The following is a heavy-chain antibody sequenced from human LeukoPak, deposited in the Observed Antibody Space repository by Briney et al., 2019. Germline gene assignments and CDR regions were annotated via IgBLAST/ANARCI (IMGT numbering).Heavy chain of an antibody. CDR2: ISSSSSYI. V-gene: IGHV3-21*04. CDR1: GFTFSSYS. CDR3: AKDRSSGSGSSPFDY. D-gene: IGHD3-10*01. Sequence: GGSLRLSCAASGFTFSSYSMNWVRQAPGKGLEWVSSISSSSSYIYYADSVKGRFTISRDNAKNSLYLQMNSLRAEDTAVYYCAKDRSSGSGSSPFDYWGQGTLVTVSS. J-gene: IGHJ4*02.